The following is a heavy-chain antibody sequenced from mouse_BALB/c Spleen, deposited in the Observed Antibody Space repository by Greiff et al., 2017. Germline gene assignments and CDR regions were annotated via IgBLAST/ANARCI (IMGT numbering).Heavy chain of an antibody. V-gene: IGHV5-6-4*01. CDR2: ISSGGSYT. Sequence: EVKLMESGGGLVKPGGSLKLSCAASGFTFSSYTMSWVRQTPEKRLEWVATISSGGSYTYYPDSVKGRFTISRDNAKNTLYLQMSSLKSEDTAMYYCAGVYVKSRSFDYWGEGTTLTGSA. D-gene: IGHD2-1*01. J-gene: IGHJ2*01. CDR1: GFTFSSYT. CDR3: AGVYVKSRSFDY.